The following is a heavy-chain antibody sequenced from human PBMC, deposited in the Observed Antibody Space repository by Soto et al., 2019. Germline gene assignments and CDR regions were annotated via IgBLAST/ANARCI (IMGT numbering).Heavy chain of an antibody. CDR1: GASISGFY. J-gene: IGHJ5*02. Sequence: SETLSLTCTVSGASISGFYWSWIRKSAGKGLEWIGRIYATVTTDYNPSLKSRVMMSVDTSKKQFSLKLRSVTAADTAVYYCARDGTKTLRDSFDPWGPGIWVTVSS. D-gene: IGHD1-1*01. CDR3: ARDGTKTLRDSFDP. CDR2: IYATVTT. V-gene: IGHV4-4*07.